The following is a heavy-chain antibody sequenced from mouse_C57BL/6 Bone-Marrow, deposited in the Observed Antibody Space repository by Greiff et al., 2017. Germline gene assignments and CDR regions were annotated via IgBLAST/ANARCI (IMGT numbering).Heavy chain of an antibody. CDR1: GFTFSDYG. CDR3: ARGGYPHYYAMDY. CDR2: ISSGSSTI. Sequence: EVMLVESGGGLVKPGGSLKLSCAASGFTFSDYGMHWVRQAPEKGLEWVAYISSGSSTIYYADTVKGRFTISRDNAKNTLFLQMTSLRSEDTAMYYCARGGYPHYYAMDYWGQGTSVTVSS. D-gene: IGHD2-2*01. J-gene: IGHJ4*01. V-gene: IGHV5-17*01.